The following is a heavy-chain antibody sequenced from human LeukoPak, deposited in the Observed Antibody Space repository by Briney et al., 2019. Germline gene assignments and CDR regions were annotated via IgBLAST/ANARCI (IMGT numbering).Heavy chain of an antibody. V-gene: IGHV4-39*01. CDR1: GGSISSSSYY. D-gene: IGHD6-13*01. J-gene: IGHJ5*02. CDR2: IYYSGST. Sequence: SETLSLTCTVSGGSISSSSYYWGWIRQPPGKGLEWIGSIYYSGSTYYNPSLKSRVTISVDTSKNQFSLKLSSVTAADTAVYYCARVIAAANWFDPWGQGTLVAVSS. CDR3: ARVIAAANWFDP.